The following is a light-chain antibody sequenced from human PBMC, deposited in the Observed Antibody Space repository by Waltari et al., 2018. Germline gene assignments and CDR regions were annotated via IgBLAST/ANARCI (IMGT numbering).Light chain of an antibody. CDR1: QSVTRT. V-gene: IGKV3-20*01. CDR3: QHYLRLPAT. J-gene: IGKJ1*01. Sequence: ELLLPNSPGPLPFAPGERPPLPCGASQSVTRTLAWYQKKPGQAPRPLLYGASNRAPGIPDRFSGSGSGTDFSLTISRLEPEDFAVYYCQHYLRLPATFGQGTKVEIK. CDR2: GAS.